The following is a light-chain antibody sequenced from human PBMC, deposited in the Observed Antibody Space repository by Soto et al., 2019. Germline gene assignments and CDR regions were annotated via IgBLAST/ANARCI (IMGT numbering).Light chain of an antibody. CDR3: QQYNNWWT. CDR2: GAS. J-gene: IGKJ1*01. V-gene: IGKV3-15*01. Sequence: EIVMTQSPVTLSVSPGERATLSCRAGQSVSSNLAWYQQKPGQAPRLLIYGASTRATGIPARFTGSGSGTEFTLTISSLQFDDSPVYYCQQYNNWWTFGQGTKVDNK. CDR1: QSVSSN.